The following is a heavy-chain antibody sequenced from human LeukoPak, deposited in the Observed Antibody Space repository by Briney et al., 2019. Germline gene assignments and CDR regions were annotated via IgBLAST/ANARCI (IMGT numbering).Heavy chain of an antibody. CDR3: AREVGSGSYLAHVFDI. D-gene: IGHD1-26*01. V-gene: IGHV3-53*01. CDR2: IYSGGST. J-gene: IGHJ3*02. CDR1: GFTVRSYF. Sequence: PGGSLRLSCAVSGFTVRSYFMSWVRQAPGMGLEWVSLIYSGGSTYYADSVKGRFTISRDNSKNTLYLQMNGLRADDTAVYYCAREVGSGSYLAHVFDIWGQGTMVTVSS.